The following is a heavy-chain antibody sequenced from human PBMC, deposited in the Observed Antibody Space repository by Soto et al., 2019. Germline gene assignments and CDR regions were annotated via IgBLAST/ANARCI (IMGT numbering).Heavy chain of an antibody. D-gene: IGHD2-8*01. CDR2: IFWKDDQ. V-gene: IGHV2-5*01. Sequence: QITLKESGPTLVKPTQTLTLTCNFSGFSLTTGGVAVGWIRQPPGKALEWLGLIFWKDDQRYNPSLKDRVTISQGTSKNQVVLKMTNMDPLDSGTYFCAHHFYGVGDLYYGLDVWGQGTTVTVSS. CDR1: GFSLTTGGVA. CDR3: AHHFYGVGDLYYGLDV. J-gene: IGHJ6*02.